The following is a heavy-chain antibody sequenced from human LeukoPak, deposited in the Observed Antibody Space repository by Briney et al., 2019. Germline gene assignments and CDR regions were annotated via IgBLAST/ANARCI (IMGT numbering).Heavy chain of an antibody. CDR2: IFYSGST. Sequence: SETLSLTCNVSGGSISSHYWSWIRQPPGKGLEWLGHIFYSGSTSYNPSLKSRLTISVDTSTNQFSLRLSSVTAADTAVYYCARVSSDSSGYPFDYWGQGTLVTVSS. CDR3: ARVSSDSSGYPFDY. D-gene: IGHD3-22*01. V-gene: IGHV4-59*11. J-gene: IGHJ4*02. CDR1: GGSISSHY.